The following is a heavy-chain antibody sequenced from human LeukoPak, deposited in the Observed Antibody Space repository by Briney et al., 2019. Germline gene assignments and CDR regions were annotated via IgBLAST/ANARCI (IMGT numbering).Heavy chain of an antibody. D-gene: IGHD1-26*01. Sequence: SSGTLSLTCAVSGGSISSSNWWSWVRQPPGKGLEWIGEIYHSGSTNYNPSLKSRVTISVDKSKNQFSLKLSSVTAADTAVYYCARAGNRNEELLDYWGQGTLVTVSS. V-gene: IGHV4-4*02. CDR2: IYHSGST. J-gene: IGHJ4*02. CDR1: GGSISSSNW. CDR3: ARAGNRNEELLDY.